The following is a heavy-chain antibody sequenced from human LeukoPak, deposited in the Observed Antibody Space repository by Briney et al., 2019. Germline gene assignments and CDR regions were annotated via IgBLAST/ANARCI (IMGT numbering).Heavy chain of an antibody. CDR1: GFPFIVYS. CDR2: IGIDSGNT. V-gene: IGHV3-48*01. J-gene: IGHJ4*02. Sequence: GGSLRLSCTASGFPFIVYSMNWVRQAPGKGLEWISYIGIDSGNTKYADSVRGRFTISADKARNSLYLQMNSLRVEDTAVYYCARDHNYAFDNWGQGTLVSVAS. CDR3: ARDHNYAFDN. D-gene: IGHD1-1*01.